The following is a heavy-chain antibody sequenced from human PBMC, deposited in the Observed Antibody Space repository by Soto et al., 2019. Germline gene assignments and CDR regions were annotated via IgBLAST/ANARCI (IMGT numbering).Heavy chain of an antibody. J-gene: IGHJ4*02. Sequence: PSETLSLTCTVSGGSISSGDYYWSWIRQPPGKGLEWIGYTYYSGSTYYNTSLKSRVTISVDTSKNQFSLKLSSVTAADTAVYYCARAQGSGFLVSWGQGTLVTVSS. CDR3: ARAQGSGFLVS. V-gene: IGHV4-30-4*01. D-gene: IGHD3-10*01. CDR1: GGSISSGDYY. CDR2: TYYSGST.